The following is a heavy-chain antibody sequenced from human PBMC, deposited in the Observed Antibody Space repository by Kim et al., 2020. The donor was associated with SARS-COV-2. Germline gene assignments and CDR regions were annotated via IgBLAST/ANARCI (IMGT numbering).Heavy chain of an antibody. Sequence: KVSCKASGGTFSSYAISWVRQAPGQGLEWMGRIIPILGIANYAQKFQGRVTITADKSTSTAYMELSSLRSEDTAVYYCARVVPGFRYTVPYFDYWGQGTLVTVSS. V-gene: IGHV1-69*04. J-gene: IGHJ4*02. CDR2: IIPILGIA. D-gene: IGHD3-9*01. CDR3: ARVVPGFRYTVPYFDY. CDR1: GGTFSSYA.